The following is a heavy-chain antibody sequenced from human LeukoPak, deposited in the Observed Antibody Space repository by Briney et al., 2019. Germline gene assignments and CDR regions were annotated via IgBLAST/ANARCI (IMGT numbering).Heavy chain of an antibody. Sequence: SGGSLRLSCAASGFTFSSYWMSWVRQAPGKGLEWVANITQDGSEKYYVDSVKGRFTISRDNAKNSLYLQMNSPRAEDTAVYYCARVQKYSGSYYFDYWGLGTLVTVSS. CDR2: ITQDGSEK. CDR3: ARVQKYSGSYYFDY. V-gene: IGHV3-7*04. CDR1: GFTFSSYW. J-gene: IGHJ4*02. D-gene: IGHD3-10*01.